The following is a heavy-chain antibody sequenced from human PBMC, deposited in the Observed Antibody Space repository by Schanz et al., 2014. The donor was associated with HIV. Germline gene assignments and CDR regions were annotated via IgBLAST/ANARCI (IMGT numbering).Heavy chain of an antibody. D-gene: IGHD3-22*01. CDR3: AKDGSLDYDNSGYYAT. CDR2: ISSSSGYI. J-gene: IGHJ4*02. Sequence: VQLVESGGGVVQPGRSLRLSCAASGFTFSSYGMHWVRQAPRKGLEWVSSISSSSGYIYYADSVKGRFTISRDNAKXTXYLQMSGLRAEDTXVXYCAKDGSLDYDNSGYYATWGQGTLVTVSS. CDR1: GFTFSSYG. V-gene: IGHV3-21*02.